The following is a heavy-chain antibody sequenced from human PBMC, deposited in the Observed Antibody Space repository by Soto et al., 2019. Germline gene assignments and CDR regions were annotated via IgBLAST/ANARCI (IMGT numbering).Heavy chain of an antibody. V-gene: IGHV3-21*01. Sequence: GGSLRLSCAASGFTFSSYSMNWVRQAPGKGLEWVSSISSSSSYIYYADSVKGRFTISRDNAKNSLYLQMNSLRAEDTAVYYCARDIGEQLPVLNDYWGQGTLVTVSS. J-gene: IGHJ4*02. D-gene: IGHD6-6*01. CDR3: ARDIGEQLPVLNDY. CDR1: GFTFSSYS. CDR2: ISSSSSYI.